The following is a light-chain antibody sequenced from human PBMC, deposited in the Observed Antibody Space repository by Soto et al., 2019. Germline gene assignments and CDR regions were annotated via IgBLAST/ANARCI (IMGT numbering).Light chain of an antibody. Sequence: DIQMTQSPSTLSASVGDRVTITCRASQSISSWLAWYQQKPGQAPKLLIFDASTLQTGVPSRFGGGGSGTDFTLTISSLQPEDVATYYCQKYNSAPWTFGQGTKGDIK. CDR3: QKYNSAPWT. J-gene: IGKJ1*01. CDR1: QSISSW. V-gene: IGKV1-5*01. CDR2: DAS.